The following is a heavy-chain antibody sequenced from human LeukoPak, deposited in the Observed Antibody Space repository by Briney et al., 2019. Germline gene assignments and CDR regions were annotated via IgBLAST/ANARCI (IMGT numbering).Heavy chain of an antibody. CDR3: ARSGWETRGDY. CDR1: GGSISSGGYY. D-gene: IGHD1-26*01. CDR2: IYHSGST. Sequence: SETASLTCTVSGGSISSGGYYWSWIRQPPGKGLEWIGYIYHSGSTYYNPSLKSRVTISVDRSKNQFSLKLSSVTAADTAVYYCARSGWETRGDYWGQGTLVTVSS. V-gene: IGHV4-30-2*01. J-gene: IGHJ4*02.